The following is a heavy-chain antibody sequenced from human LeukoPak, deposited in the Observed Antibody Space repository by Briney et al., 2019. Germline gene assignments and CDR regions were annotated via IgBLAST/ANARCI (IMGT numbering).Heavy chain of an antibody. V-gene: IGHV1-18*01. CDR3: ARVDLYYDILTGYEPDAFDI. CDR1: GYTFASYG. CDR2: ISAYNGNT. Sequence: ASVKVSCKASGYTFASYGISWVRQAPGQGLEWMGWISAYNGNTNYAQKLQGRVTMTTDTSTSTAYMELRSLRSDDTAVYYCARVDLYYDILTGYEPDAFDIWGQGTMVTVSS. D-gene: IGHD3-9*01. J-gene: IGHJ3*02.